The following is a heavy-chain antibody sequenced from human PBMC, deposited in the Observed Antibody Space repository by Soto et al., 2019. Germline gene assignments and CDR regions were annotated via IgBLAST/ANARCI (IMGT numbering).Heavy chain of an antibody. J-gene: IGHJ6*02. D-gene: IGHD2-15*01. Sequence: QVQLVQSGAEVKKPGSSVKVSCKASGGTFSSYAISWVRQAPGQGLEWMGGIIPIFGTANYAQKFQGRVTITADESTSTAHMELSSLRSEDTAVYYCGAVGCSGGRCYSFYYGMDVWGQGTTVTVSS. CDR1: GGTFSSYA. CDR2: IIPIFGTA. V-gene: IGHV1-69*12. CDR3: GAVGCSGGRCYSFYYGMDV.